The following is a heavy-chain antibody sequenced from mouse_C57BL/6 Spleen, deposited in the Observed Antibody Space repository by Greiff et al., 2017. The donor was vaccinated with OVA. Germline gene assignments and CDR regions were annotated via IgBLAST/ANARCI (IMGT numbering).Heavy chain of an antibody. V-gene: IGHV1-69*01. D-gene: IGHD1-1*01. J-gene: IGHJ2*01. CDR2: IDPSDSYT. CDR3: ASFTTVGYYFDY. Sequence: VQLQQPGAELVMPGASVKLSCKASGYTFTSYWMHWVKQRPGQGLEWIGEIDPSDSYTNYNQKFKGKSTLTVDKSSSTAYMQLSSLTSEDSAVYYCASFTTVGYYFDYWGQGTTLTVSS. CDR1: GYTFTSYW.